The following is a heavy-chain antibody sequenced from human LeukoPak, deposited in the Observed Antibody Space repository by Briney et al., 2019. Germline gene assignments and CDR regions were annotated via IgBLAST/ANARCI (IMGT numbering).Heavy chain of an antibody. D-gene: IGHD5-12*01. CDR2: INQSGST. V-gene: IGHV4-34*01. CDR3: ARDVGLEATFSKYYYMDV. Sequence: SETLSLTCAVYAGSFSRYYWTWIRQPPGKGLEWIGEINQSGSTNYNPSLKSRVTIALDTSKNQFSLKVNSVAAADTAAYYCARDVGLEATFSKYYYMDVWGKGTTVTISS. J-gene: IGHJ6*03. CDR1: AGSFSRYY.